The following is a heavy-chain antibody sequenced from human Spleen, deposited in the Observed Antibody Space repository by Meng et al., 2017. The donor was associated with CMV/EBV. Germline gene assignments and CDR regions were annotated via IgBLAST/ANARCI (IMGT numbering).Heavy chain of an antibody. CDR2: IGNGYSGSAI. CDR1: GFALSDYY. V-gene: IGHV3-11*01. CDR3: ARDWLNKAMDV. D-gene: IGHD1/OR15-1a*01. J-gene: IGHJ6*02. Sequence: GGSLRLSCAASGFALSDYYMIWMRQAPGRGLECILYIGNGYSGSAIYYADSVKGRFTISRDNAENSLYLQMNSLRAEDTAVCYCARDWLNKAMDVWGQGTTVTVSS.